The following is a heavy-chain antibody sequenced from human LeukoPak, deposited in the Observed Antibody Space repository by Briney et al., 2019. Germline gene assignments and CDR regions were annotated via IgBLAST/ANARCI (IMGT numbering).Heavy chain of an antibody. CDR2: IYSTGRV. D-gene: IGHD3-3*01. V-gene: IGHV4-61*10. J-gene: IGHJ6*03. Sequence: SETLSLTCTVSGVSITSGTYYWAWIRQPAGKGLEWIGRIYSTGRVNYNPSLKSRVTISVDTSKNQFSLKLSSVTAADTAVYYCARVAQEYDFWSGYSYYYYMDVWGKGTTVTVSS. CDR3: ARVAQEYDFWSGYSYYYYMDV. CDR1: GVSITSGTYY.